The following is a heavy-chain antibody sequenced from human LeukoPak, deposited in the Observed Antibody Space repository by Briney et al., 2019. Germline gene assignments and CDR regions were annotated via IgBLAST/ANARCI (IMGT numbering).Heavy chain of an antibody. D-gene: IGHD5-12*01. J-gene: IGHJ4*02. Sequence: ASVKVSCKASGYTFTSYDINWVRQATGQGLEWMGWMNPNSGNTGYAQKFQGRVTITRNTSISTAYMELSSLRSEATAVYYCARAGGGYSGYEPSFDYWGQGTLVTVSS. CDR1: GYTFTSYD. CDR3: ARAGGGYSGYEPSFDY. V-gene: IGHV1-8*03. CDR2: MNPNSGNT.